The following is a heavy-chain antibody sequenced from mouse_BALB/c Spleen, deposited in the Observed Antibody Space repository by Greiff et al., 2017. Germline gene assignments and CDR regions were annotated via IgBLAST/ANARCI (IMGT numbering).Heavy chain of an antibody. CDR2: ISSGGGST. V-gene: IGHV5-12-1*01. Sequence: EVQLVESGGGLVKPGGSLKLSCAASGFAFSSYDMSWVRQTPEKRLEWVAYISSGGGSTYYPDTVKGRFTISRDNAKNTLYLQMSSLKSEDTAMYYCARGGAMITTSWFAYWGQGTLVTVSA. CDR3: ARGGAMITTSWFAY. J-gene: IGHJ3*01. D-gene: IGHD2-4*01. CDR1: GFAFSSYD.